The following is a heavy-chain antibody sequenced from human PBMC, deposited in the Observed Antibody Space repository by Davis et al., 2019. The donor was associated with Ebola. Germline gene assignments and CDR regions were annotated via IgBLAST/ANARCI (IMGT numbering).Heavy chain of an antibody. CDR3: ARGGDYYDGSGYYYPVDY. Sequence: SETLSLTCTVSGGSISSYYWSWIRQPPGKGLEWVGYIYYSGRTNYNPSPKSRVTISIDTSKNQFPLKLTSVTAADTAVYYCARGGDYYDGSGYYYPVDYWGQGTLVTVSS. J-gene: IGHJ4*02. V-gene: IGHV4-59*01. D-gene: IGHD3-22*01. CDR2: IYYSGRT. CDR1: GGSISSYY.